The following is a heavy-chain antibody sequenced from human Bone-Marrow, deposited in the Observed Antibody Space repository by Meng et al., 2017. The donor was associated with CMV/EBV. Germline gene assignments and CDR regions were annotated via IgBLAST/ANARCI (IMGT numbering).Heavy chain of an antibody. V-gene: IGHV3-49*04. D-gene: IGHD2-15*01. Sequence: GGSLRLSCTASGFTFGDYAMSWVRQAPGKGLEWVGFIRSKAYGGTTEYAASVKGRFTISRDDSKSIAYLQMNSLKTEDTAVYYCTRCSGGSCYLVAFDIWGQGTMVTGSS. CDR3: TRCSGGSCYLVAFDI. CDR2: IRSKAYGGTT. CDR1: GFTFGDYA. J-gene: IGHJ3*02.